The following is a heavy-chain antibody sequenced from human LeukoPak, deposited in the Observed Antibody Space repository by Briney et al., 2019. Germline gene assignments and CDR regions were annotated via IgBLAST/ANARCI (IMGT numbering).Heavy chain of an antibody. J-gene: IGHJ1*01. CDR2: ISAYNGNT. CDR3: ARFRRGQQLVLYFQH. V-gene: IGHV1-18*01. D-gene: IGHD6-13*01. Sequence: ASVKVSCKASGYTFTSYGISWVRQAPGQGLEWMGWISAYNGNTNYAQKLQGRVTMTTDTSTSTAYMELRSLGSDDTAVYYCARFRRGQQLVLYFQHWGQGTLVTVSS. CDR1: GYTFTSYG.